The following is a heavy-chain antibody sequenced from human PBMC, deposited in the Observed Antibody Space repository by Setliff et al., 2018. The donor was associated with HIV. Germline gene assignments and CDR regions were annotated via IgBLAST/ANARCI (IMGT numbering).Heavy chain of an antibody. CDR1: GFTFSSYS. CDR2: ITSRSSYM. D-gene: IGHD5-18*01. CDR3: ARDGYSYGFFDY. Sequence: PGGSLRLSCAASGFTFSSYSMNWVRQAPGKGLEWVSSITSRSSYMYYADSVKGRFTISRDNAKNSLYLQMNSLRAEDTAVYYCARDGYSYGFFDYWGQGTLVTVSS. J-gene: IGHJ4*02. V-gene: IGHV3-21*01.